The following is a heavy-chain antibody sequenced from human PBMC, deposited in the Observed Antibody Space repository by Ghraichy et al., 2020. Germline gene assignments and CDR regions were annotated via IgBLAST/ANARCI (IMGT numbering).Heavy chain of an antibody. V-gene: IGHV3-48*02. CDR2: ISSSSSAI. J-gene: IGHJ4*02. Sequence: GGSLRLSCAASGFTFGTYSMSWVRQAPGKGLEWVSYISSSSSAIYYADSVKGRFTIFRDNAKNSLYLQMNSLRDEDTAVYYCARVRAVAGSVAYFDYWGQGTLVPVPS. D-gene: IGHD6-19*01. CDR1: GFTFGTYS. CDR3: ARVRAVAGSVAYFDY.